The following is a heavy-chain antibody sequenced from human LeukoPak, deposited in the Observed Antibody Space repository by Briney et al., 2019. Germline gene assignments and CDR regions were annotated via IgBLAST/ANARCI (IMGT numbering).Heavy chain of an antibody. CDR3: ARDPAVAGNYFDY. V-gene: IGHV1-69*13. CDR1: GGAFSSYA. J-gene: IGHJ4*02. CDR2: IIPIFGTA. D-gene: IGHD6-19*01. Sequence: SVKVSCKASGGAFSSYAINWVRQAPGQGLGWMGGIIPIFGTANYAQKFRGRVTITADESTSTAYMELSSLRSEDTAVYYCARDPAVAGNYFDYWGQGTLVTVSS.